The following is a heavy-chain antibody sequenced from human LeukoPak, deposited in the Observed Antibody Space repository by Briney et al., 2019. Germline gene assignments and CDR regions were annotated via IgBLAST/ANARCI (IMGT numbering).Heavy chain of an antibody. D-gene: IGHD2-2*01. CDR2: IRYDGSNK. CDR3: AKGLGYCSSTSCYGGIYYYMDV. J-gene: IGHJ6*03. V-gene: IGHV3-30*02. Sequence: HPGGSLRLSCAASGFTFSTYGMHWVRQAPGKGLEWVAFIRYDGSNKYCADSVKGRFTISRDNSKNTLSLEMNSLRAEDTAVYYCAKGLGYCSSTSCYGGIYYYMDVWGKGTTVTVSS. CDR1: GFTFSTYG.